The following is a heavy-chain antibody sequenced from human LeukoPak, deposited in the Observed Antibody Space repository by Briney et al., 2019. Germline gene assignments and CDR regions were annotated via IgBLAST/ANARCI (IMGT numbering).Heavy chain of an antibody. D-gene: IGHD5-24*01. Sequence: PGGSLRLSCAASGFTLSSYWMSWVRQAPGKGLEWVANINQDGSEKYYVDSVKGRFTISRDNAKNSLYLQMNSLRAEDTAVYYCARDLRRDGPIDDLGYFDYWGQGTLVTVSS. CDR1: GFTLSSYW. CDR3: ARDLRRDGPIDDLGYFDY. CDR2: INQDGSEK. V-gene: IGHV3-7*03. J-gene: IGHJ4*02.